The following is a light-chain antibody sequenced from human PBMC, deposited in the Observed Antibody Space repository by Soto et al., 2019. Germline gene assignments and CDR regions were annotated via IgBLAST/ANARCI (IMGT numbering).Light chain of an antibody. CDR2: LGS. J-gene: IGKJ1*01. CDR3: QQSASSLTWT. V-gene: IGKV2-28*01. CDR1: QXLXHSNGYNY. Sequence: DSVMTQSPLSLPVTPVRPASISCXSSQXLXHSNGYNYLDWYLQKPGQSPQLLIYLGSNRASGVPDRFSGGGSGTDFTLTISRLEPEDFAVYFCQQSASSLTWTFGQGTKVDIK.